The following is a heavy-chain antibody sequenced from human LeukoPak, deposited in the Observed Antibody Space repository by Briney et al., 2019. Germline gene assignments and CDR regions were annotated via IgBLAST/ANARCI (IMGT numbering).Heavy chain of an antibody. CDR3: ARGDFWSGQQLDY. V-gene: IGHV4-39*01. CDR1: GGSITTSSYY. CDR2: IYYSGST. J-gene: IGHJ4*02. Sequence: PSETLSLTCIVSGGSITTSSYYWGWIRQPPGKGLEWIGSIYYSGSTYYNPSLKSRVTISVDTSKKQFSLKLSSVTAADTAVYYCARGDFWSGQQLDYWGQGTLVTVSS. D-gene: IGHD3-3*01.